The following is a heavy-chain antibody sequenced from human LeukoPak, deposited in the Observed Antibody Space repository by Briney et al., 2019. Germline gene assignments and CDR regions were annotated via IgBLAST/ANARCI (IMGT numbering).Heavy chain of an antibody. Sequence: PSETLSLTCTVSGGSISSYYWTWIRQPPGKGLEWIGYIYYNGNSNYNPSLKSRVTMSVDTSKNQFSLKLTSVTAADTAVYYCASGTYGSDYWGQGTLVTVSS. V-gene: IGHV4-59*01. CDR3: ASGTYGSDY. J-gene: IGHJ4*02. CDR2: IYYNGNS. CDR1: GGSISSYY. D-gene: IGHD3-10*01.